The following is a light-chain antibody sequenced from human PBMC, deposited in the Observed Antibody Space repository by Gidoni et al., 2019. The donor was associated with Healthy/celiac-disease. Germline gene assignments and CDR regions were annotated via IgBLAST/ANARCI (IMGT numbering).Light chain of an antibody. J-gene: IGKJ1*01. CDR1: QSVSSY. CDR3: QKRSDWPGT. CDR2: DAS. V-gene: IGKV3-11*01. Sequence: DIVLTQSPATLSLSTGERATLSCRDSQSVSSYLAWYQQKPGQAPRLLIYDASNRATGFPARFSGRGSGTDFTLTSSSLEPEDFAGYYCQKRSDWPGTFGQGTKVEIK.